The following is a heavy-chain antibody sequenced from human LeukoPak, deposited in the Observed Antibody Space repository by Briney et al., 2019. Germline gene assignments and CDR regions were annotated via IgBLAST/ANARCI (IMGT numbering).Heavy chain of an antibody. Sequence: GGSLRLSCAASGFTFSSYSMNWVRQAPGKGLEWVSSISSSSSYIYYADSVKGRFTISRDNAKNSLFLQMNSLRAEDTAVYYCANSPYYYDSSGYYFDYWGQGTLVTVSS. CDR3: ANSPYYYDSSGYYFDY. J-gene: IGHJ4*02. D-gene: IGHD3-22*01. CDR1: GFTFSSYS. CDR2: ISSSSSYI. V-gene: IGHV3-21*04.